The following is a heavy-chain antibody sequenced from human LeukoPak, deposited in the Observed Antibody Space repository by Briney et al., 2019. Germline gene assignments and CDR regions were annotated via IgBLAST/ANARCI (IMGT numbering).Heavy chain of an antibody. V-gene: IGHV1-69*04. CDR2: IIPILGIA. CDR1: GGTFSSYT. D-gene: IGHD3-10*01. J-gene: IGHJ3*02. Sequence: ASVKVSCKASGGTFSSYTISWVRQAPGQGLEWMGRIIPILGIANYAQKFQGRVTITADKSTSTAYMELSSLRSEDTAVYYCARDRPYGSGSYYNLSAFDIWGQGTMVTVSS. CDR3: ARDRPYGSGSYYNLSAFDI.